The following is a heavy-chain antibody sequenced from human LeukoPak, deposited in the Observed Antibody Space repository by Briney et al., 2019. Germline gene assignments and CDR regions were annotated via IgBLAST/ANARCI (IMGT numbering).Heavy chain of an antibody. V-gene: IGHV1-2*02. D-gene: IGHD6-13*01. CDR2: INPNSGGT. Sequence: GASVKVSCKASGYTFTGYYMHWVRQAPGQGLEWMGWINPNSGGTNYAQKFQGRVTMTRDTSISTAYMELSRLRSDDTAVYYCARAARIAAAGTSWFDPWGRGTLVTVSS. CDR1: GYTFTGYY. J-gene: IGHJ5*02. CDR3: ARAARIAAAGTSWFDP.